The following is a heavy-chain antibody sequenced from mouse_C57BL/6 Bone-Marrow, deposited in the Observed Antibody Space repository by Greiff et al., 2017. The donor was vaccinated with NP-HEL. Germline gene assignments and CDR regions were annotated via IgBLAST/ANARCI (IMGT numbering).Heavy chain of an antibody. CDR1: GYTFTSYW. V-gene: IGHV1-50*01. CDR2: IDPSDSYT. D-gene: IGHD2-4*01. CDR3: ARPVYYDYPLNAMDY. J-gene: IGHJ4*01. Sequence: QVQLQQPGAELVKPGASVKLSCKASGYTFTSYWMQWVKQRPGQGLEWIGEIDPSDSYTNYNQNFKGKATLTVDTSSSTAYMQLSRLTSEDSAVYYCARPVYYDYPLNAMDYWGQGTSVTVSS.